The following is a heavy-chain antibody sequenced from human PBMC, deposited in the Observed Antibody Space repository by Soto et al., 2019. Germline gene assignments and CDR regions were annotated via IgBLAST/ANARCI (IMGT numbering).Heavy chain of an antibody. J-gene: IGHJ6*03. Sequence: QDQLVQSGGEVKKPGASVKVSCKASGYSFTNYGITWVRQAPGQGFEWMGWISAYNGDTNYAQKLQGRVTMTTDASPSTADLELRSLRSADTAVYYCARDRGVAPPVAGNTHYYYYMDVWGKGTTVTVSS. CDR3: ARDRGVAPPVAGNTHYYYYMDV. CDR1: GYSFTNYG. V-gene: IGHV1-18*01. D-gene: IGHD6-19*01. CDR2: ISAYNGDT.